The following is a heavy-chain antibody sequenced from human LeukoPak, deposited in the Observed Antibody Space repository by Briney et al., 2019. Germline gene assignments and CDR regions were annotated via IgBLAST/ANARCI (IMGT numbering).Heavy chain of an antibody. CDR2: ISYDGSNK. V-gene: IGHV3-30-3*01. Sequence: PGGSLRLSCAASGFTFSSYAMHWVRQAPGKGLEWVAVISYDGSNKYYADSVKGRFTISRDNSKNTLYLQMNGLRAEDTAVYYCAREGYDFWSGYHQYYYYGMDVWGQGTTVTVS. D-gene: IGHD3-3*01. CDR3: AREGYDFWSGYHQYYYYGMDV. J-gene: IGHJ6*02. CDR1: GFTFSSYA.